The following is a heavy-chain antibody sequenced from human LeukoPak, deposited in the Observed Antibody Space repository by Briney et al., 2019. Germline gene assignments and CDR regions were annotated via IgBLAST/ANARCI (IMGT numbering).Heavy chain of an antibody. Sequence: GGSLRVSCAASGFTFSSYAMSWVRLAPGKGLEWVSTVSGNGATTYYADSVKGRFTISRDNSKNTLDLQMSSLRAEDTAIYFCARVPHPTYYFDYWGRGTLATVSS. J-gene: IGHJ4*02. CDR1: GFTFSSYA. D-gene: IGHD4-11*01. CDR3: ARVPHPTYYFDY. V-gene: IGHV3-23*01. CDR2: VSGNGATT.